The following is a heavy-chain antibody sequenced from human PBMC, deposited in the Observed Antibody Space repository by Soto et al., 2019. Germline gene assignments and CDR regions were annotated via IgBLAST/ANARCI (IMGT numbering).Heavy chain of an antibody. Sequence: ASVKASCKSIGDSITSHYMHCVRQAPGQGLEWMGRICPCNGNIGYAQKLKGRVTMTTDTSTSTAYMELRSLRSDDTAVYYCARDRGIGAAPWGQGTLVTVSS. CDR3: ARDRGIGAAP. CDR1: GDSITSHY. V-gene: IGHV1-18*04. D-gene: IGHD6-13*01. J-gene: IGHJ4*02. CDR2: ICPCNGNI.